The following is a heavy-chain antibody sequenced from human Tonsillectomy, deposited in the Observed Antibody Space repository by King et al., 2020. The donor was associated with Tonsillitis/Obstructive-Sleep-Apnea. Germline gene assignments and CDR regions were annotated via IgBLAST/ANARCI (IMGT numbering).Heavy chain of an antibody. V-gene: IGHV1-2*02. CDR2: INPNSGGT. D-gene: IGHD1-1*01. CDR3: TRQGPTPGDNHYYCGIDV. CDR1: GYTFTGYY. Sequence: QLVQSGAEVKKPGASVKVSCKASGYTFTGYYMHWVRQAPGQGLEWMGWINPNSGGTNYAQKFQGRVTMTRDTSSSTAYMELSRMRADDTAVYYCTRQGPTPGDNHYYCGIDVWGQGTTVTVSS. J-gene: IGHJ6*02.